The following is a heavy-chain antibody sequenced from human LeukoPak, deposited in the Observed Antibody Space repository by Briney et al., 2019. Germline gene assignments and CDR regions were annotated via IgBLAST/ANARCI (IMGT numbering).Heavy chain of an antibody. CDR1: GGSFSRYY. D-gene: IGHD4-11*01. Sequence: SETLSLTCTVSGGSFSRYYWSWIRQPAGKGLEWIGRIYTRGSTNYNPSLKSRVTMSVDTSKNQFSLKLSSVTAADTAVYYCARETGLTTVTTQKDYYYYYMDVWGKGTTVTVSS. CDR2: IYTRGST. V-gene: IGHV4-4*07. J-gene: IGHJ6*03. CDR3: ARETGLTTVTTQKDYYYYYMDV.